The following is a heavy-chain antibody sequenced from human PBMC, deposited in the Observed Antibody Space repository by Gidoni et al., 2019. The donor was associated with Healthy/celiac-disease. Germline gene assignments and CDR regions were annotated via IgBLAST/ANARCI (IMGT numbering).Heavy chain of an antibody. CDR1: GFTFSSSS. CDR2: ISSSSSTI. Sequence: EVQLLDSGGGLVQPGGSLRLFCAASGFTFSSSSMNWVRQAPGKGLEWVSYISSSSSTIYYADSVKGRFTISRDNAKNSLYLQMNSLRAEDTAVYYCARDCTNGVCFFDYWGQGTLVTVSS. V-gene: IGHV3-48*01. D-gene: IGHD2-8*01. J-gene: IGHJ4*02. CDR3: ARDCTNGVCFFDY.